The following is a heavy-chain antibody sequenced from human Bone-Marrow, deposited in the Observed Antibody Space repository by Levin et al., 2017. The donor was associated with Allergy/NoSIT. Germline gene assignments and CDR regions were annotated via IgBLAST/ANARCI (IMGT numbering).Heavy chain of an antibody. Sequence: GASVKVSCKASGYTFTSYDINWVRQATGQGLEWMGWMNPNSGNTGYAQKFQGRVTMTRNTSISTAYMELSSLRSEDTAVYYCARVLRIQLGYYYGMDVWGQGTTVTVSS. CDR1: GYTFTSYD. V-gene: IGHV1-8*01. CDR3: ARVLRIQLGYYYGMDV. D-gene: IGHD5-18*01. CDR2: MNPNSGNT. J-gene: IGHJ6*02.